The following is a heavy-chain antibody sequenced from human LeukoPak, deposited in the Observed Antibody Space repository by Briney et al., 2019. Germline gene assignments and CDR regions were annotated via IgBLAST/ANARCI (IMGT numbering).Heavy chain of an antibody. D-gene: IGHD3-16*01. CDR1: GYSIRSGYH. V-gene: IGHV4-38-2*02. J-gene: IGHJ4*02. CDR3: ARSEINDYNRY. CDR2: FYQSGST. Sequence: SETLSLTCSVSGYSIRSGYHWAWTRQPPGKGLEWIGTFYQSGSTYDKPSLRRRVTMSMDTSKNQFSLKMRPVTGADTAVYYCARSEINDYNRYWGQGILVTVS.